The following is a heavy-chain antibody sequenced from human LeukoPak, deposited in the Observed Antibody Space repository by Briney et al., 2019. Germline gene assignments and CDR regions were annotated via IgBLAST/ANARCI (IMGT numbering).Heavy chain of an antibody. V-gene: IGHV3-23*01. D-gene: IGHD2-15*01. CDR2: ISGRGCST. CDR1: GFTFSSYA. J-gene: IGHJ6*02. CDR3: ALGIEVAVDPYYYYGMDV. Sequence: GGSLGLSCGASGFTFSSYAMSWVRQAPGKGLEWVSAISGRGCSTYYADAVKGRFTISRDNSKNTLYLQMNSLRAEDTAVYYCALGIEVAVDPYYYYGMDVWGQGTTVTVSS.